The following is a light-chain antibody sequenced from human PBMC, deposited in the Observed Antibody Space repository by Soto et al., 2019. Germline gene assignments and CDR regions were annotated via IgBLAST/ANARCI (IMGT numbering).Light chain of an antibody. CDR2: GAS. Sequence: EIVMTQSPATLSLSPGERATLSCRASQSLSSNYLAWYQQKPGQAPRVLIYGASSRATGIPDRFSGSGSGTDFTLTITSLESEDFAIYYCQQYGRSPLSFGGGTKVEIK. CDR1: QSLSSNY. CDR3: QQYGRSPLS. J-gene: IGKJ4*01. V-gene: IGKV3-20*01.